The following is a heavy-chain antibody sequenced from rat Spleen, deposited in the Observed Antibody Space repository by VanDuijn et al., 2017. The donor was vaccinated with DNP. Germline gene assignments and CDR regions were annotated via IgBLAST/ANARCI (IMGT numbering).Heavy chain of an antibody. CDR3: SSTGIPFDN. V-gene: IGHV2-77*01. CDR1: GFSLTSYG. D-gene: IGHD1-4*01. CDR2: IWGDGTT. Sequence: QVQMKETGPGLVQTTQTLSVTCTVSGFSLTSYGVHWVRQVPGKGLKWMGIIWGDGTTTYNSALKYRLSISRDTSKSQVFLEMNRLQTEDTAKYFCSSTGIPFDNWGQGIMVTVSS. J-gene: IGHJ2*01.